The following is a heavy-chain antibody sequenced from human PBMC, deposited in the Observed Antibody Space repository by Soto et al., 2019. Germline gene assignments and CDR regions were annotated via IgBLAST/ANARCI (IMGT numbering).Heavy chain of an antibody. D-gene: IGHD3-22*01. Sequence: PGGSLRLSCAASGFTFSSDSMNWVRQAPGKGLEWVSYISSGSSTIFYADSVKGRFTISRDNAKNSLYLQMNSLRAEDTAVYYCAPHSGYCDYWGQGT. V-gene: IGHV3-48*01. CDR3: APHSGYCDY. J-gene: IGHJ4*02. CDR2: ISSGSSTI. CDR1: GFTFSSDS.